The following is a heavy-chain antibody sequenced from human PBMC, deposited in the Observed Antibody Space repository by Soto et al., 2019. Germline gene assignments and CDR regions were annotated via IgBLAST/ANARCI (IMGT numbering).Heavy chain of an antibody. Sequence: QVQLQQWGAGLLKPSETLSLTCAVYGGSFSSYYWSWIRQPPGEGLEWIGEINHSGSTNYNPSLKSRVTISVDTSKNHFSLRLSSVTAADTAVYYCARGRNGDFWSDDYTGYFFDYWGQGTLVTVSS. CDR1: GGSFSSYY. CDR2: INHSGST. J-gene: IGHJ4*02. V-gene: IGHV4-34*01. CDR3: ARGRNGDFWSDDYTGYFFDY. D-gene: IGHD3-3*01.